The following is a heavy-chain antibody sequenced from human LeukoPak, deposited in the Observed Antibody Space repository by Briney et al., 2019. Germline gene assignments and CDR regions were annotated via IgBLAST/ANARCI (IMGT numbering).Heavy chain of an antibody. CDR3: AKDPAYYDILGSFDY. D-gene: IGHD3-9*01. CDR1: GFTFSSYA. J-gene: IGHJ4*02. Sequence: TGGSLRLSCAASGFTFSSYAMSWVRQAPGKGLEWVSAISGSGGSTYYADSVKGRFTISRDNSKNTLYLQVNSLRAEDTAVYYCAKDPAYYDILGSFDYWGQGTLVTVSS. CDR2: ISGSGGST. V-gene: IGHV3-23*01.